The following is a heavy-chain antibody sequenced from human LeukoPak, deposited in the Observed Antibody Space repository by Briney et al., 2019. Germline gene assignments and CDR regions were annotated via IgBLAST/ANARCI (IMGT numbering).Heavy chain of an antibody. V-gene: IGHV1-18*01. CDR3: VRGEYELVGDY. Sequence: ASVKVSCRTSGYTFSSHSMNWVRQAPGQGPEWMGWISPYNGNTNYAPKLQGRVTLTTDTSTSTAYMELRSLTSDDTAVYYCVRGEYELVGDYWGQETLVTVSS. D-gene: IGHD6-13*01. CDR1: GYTFSSHS. J-gene: IGHJ4*02. CDR2: ISPYNGNT.